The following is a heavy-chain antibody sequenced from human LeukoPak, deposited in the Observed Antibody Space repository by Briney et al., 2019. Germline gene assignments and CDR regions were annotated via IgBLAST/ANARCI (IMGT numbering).Heavy chain of an antibody. Sequence: QPGGSLRLSCAASGVTFSSYAMSWVRQAPGKGLEWVSAISGSGGSTYYADSVKGRFTISRDNSKNTLYLQMNSLRAQDTAVYFCAKYEGRGSSSQFDPWGQGTLVTVSS. CDR2: ISGSGGST. V-gene: IGHV3-23*01. CDR1: GVTFSSYA. D-gene: IGHD6-6*01. J-gene: IGHJ5*02. CDR3: AKYEGRGSSSQFDP.